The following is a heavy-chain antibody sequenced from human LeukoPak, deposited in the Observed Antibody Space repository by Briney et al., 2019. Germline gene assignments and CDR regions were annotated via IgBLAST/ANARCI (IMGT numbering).Heavy chain of an antibody. CDR3: ARSSGWWSLDY. V-gene: IGHV3-23*01. CDR2: FDTGFGT. D-gene: IGHD6-19*01. CDR1: GFTFSTAS. Sequence: GGSLRLSCAASGFTFSTASLHWVRQAPGRGLEWVSAFDTGFGTYYPDSLKGRFTISRDNSKNTLFLQMNSPRDEDTAVSYCARSSGWWSLDYWGQGTLVTVSS. J-gene: IGHJ4*02.